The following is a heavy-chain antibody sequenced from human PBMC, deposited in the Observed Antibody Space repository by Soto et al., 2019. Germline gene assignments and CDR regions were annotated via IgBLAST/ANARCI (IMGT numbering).Heavy chain of an antibody. CDR1: GGSISSYY. D-gene: IGHD4-17*01. CDR2: IYYSGST. V-gene: IGHV4-59*12. Sequence: SETLSLTCTVSGGSISSYYWSWIRQPPGKGLEWIGYIYYSGSTNYNPSLKSRVTISVDTSKNQFSLKLSSVTAADTAVYYCARDLGDYGHGAFDIWGQGTMVTVSS. CDR3: ARDLGDYGHGAFDI. J-gene: IGHJ3*02.